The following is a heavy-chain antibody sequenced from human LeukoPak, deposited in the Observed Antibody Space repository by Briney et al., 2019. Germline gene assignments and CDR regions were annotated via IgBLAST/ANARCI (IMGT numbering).Heavy chain of an antibody. Sequence: GGSLRLSCAGSGFTFSNHAMSWVRQAPGKGLQWVSTISSSEDYTYYADSMRGRFTISRDNSKSTLYLQMNSLRGEDTAVYYCACGTLPGTYYFDYWGHGTLVTVSS. V-gene: IGHV3-23*01. J-gene: IGHJ4*01. CDR2: ISSSEDYT. CDR1: GFTFSNHA. D-gene: IGHD1-26*01. CDR3: ACGTLPGTYYFDY.